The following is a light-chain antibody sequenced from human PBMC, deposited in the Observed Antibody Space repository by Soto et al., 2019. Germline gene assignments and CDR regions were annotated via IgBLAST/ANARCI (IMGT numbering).Light chain of an antibody. CDR2: GAS. J-gene: IGKJ5*01. V-gene: IGKV3-15*01. CDR3: QQYNTWPPIT. CDR1: QSVRSN. Sequence: EIVMTQSPATLSVSPGERVTLSCRXSQSVRSNLAWYQQKPGQAPRLLIYGASTRATGLPARFSGSGSGTDFTLTISSLQSEDFAVYYCQQYNTWPPITFGQGTRLEIK.